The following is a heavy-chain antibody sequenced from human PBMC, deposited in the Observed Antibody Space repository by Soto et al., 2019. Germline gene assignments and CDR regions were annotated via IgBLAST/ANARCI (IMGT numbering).Heavy chain of an antibody. J-gene: IGHJ4*02. CDR1: GFTFSSYA. CDR2: ISYDGSNK. V-gene: IGHV3-30-3*01. CDR3: ARGEVVTAIRGEPFDY. D-gene: IGHD2-21*02. Sequence: PGGSLRLSCAASGFTFSSYAMHWVRQAPGKGLEWVAVISYDGSNKYYADSVKGRFTISRDNSKNTLYLQMNSLRAEDTAVYYCARGEVVTAIRGEPFDYWGQGTLVTVSS.